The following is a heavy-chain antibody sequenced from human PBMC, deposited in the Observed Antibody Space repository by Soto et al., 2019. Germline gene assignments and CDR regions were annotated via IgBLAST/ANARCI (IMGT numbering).Heavy chain of an antibody. Sequence: ASVKVSCKASGGTFSSYAISWVRQAPGQGLEWMGEIIPIFGTANYAQKFQGRVTITADESTSTAYMELSSLRSEDTAVYYCASFPVSSIAARPRAPWGQGTLVTVSS. CDR3: ASFPVSSIAARPRAP. CDR1: GGTFSSYA. D-gene: IGHD6-6*01. J-gene: IGHJ5*02. V-gene: IGHV1-69*13. CDR2: IIPIFGTA.